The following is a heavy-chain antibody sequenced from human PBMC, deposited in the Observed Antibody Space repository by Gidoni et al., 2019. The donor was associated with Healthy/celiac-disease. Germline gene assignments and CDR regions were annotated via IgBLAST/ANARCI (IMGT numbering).Heavy chain of an antibody. CDR3: ARDHDYYYGMDV. V-gene: IGHV1-2*04. Sequence: QVQLVQSGAEVKKPGASVKVSCKASGYTFTGYYMHWVRQAPGQGLEWMGWINPNSGGTNYAQKFQGWVTMTRDTSISTAYMELRRRRSDDTAVYYCARDHDYYYGMDVWGQGTTVTVSS. CDR2: INPNSGGT. J-gene: IGHJ6*02. CDR1: GYTFTGYY.